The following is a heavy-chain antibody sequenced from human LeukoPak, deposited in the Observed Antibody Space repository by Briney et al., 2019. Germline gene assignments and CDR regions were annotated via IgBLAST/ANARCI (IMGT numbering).Heavy chain of an antibody. Sequence: ASVKVSCKASGYTFTSYGISWVRQAPGQGLEWMGWISAYNGNTNYAQKLQGRVTMTRDTSISTAYMELSRLRSDDTAVYYCARAMVRGKASLSYMDVWGKGTTVTVSS. CDR3: ARAMVRGKASLSYMDV. CDR2: ISAYNGNT. CDR1: GYTFTSYG. V-gene: IGHV1-18*01. D-gene: IGHD3-10*01. J-gene: IGHJ6*03.